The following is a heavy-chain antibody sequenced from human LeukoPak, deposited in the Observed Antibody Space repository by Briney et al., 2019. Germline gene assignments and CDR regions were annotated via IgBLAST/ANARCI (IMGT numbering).Heavy chain of an antibody. Sequence: GGSLRLSCAASGFTFSSYWMSWVRQAPGKGLEWVANIKDDGSEKYCVDSVKGRFTISRDNARNSLYLQMNSLRVEDTAVYYCARDGVYAGFDYWGQGTLVT. CDR2: IKDDGSEK. D-gene: IGHD2-8*01. J-gene: IGHJ4*02. CDR3: ARDGVYAGFDY. V-gene: IGHV3-7*01. CDR1: GFTFSSYW.